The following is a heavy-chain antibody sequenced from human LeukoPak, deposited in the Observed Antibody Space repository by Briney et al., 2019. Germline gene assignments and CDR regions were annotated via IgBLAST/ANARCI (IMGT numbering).Heavy chain of an antibody. CDR3: ARRWSSTSYYWFDP. V-gene: IGHV1-18*01. CDR2: ISAYNGNT. Sequence: GASVKVSCKASGYTFTSYGISWVRQAPGQGLEWMGWISAYNGNTNYAQKLQGRVTMTTDTSTSTAYMELRSLRSDDTAVYYCARRWSSTSYYWFDPWGQGTLVTVSS. CDR1: GYTFTSYG. J-gene: IGHJ5*02. D-gene: IGHD2-2*01.